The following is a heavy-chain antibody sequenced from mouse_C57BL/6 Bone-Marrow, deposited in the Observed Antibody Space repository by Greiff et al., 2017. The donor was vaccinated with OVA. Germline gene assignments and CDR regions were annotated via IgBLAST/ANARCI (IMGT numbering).Heavy chain of an antibody. Sequence: QVQLQQSGAELVKPGASVKLSCKASGYTFTEYTIHWVKQRSGQGLEWIGWFYPGSGSIKYNEKFKDKATLTADKSSSTVYIELSRLTSEDSAVYFCARHGGDSGYYAMDYWGQGTSVTVSS. J-gene: IGHJ4*01. CDR1: GYTFTEYT. D-gene: IGHD3-1*01. V-gene: IGHV1-62-2*01. CDR3: ARHGGDSGYYAMDY. CDR2: FYPGSGSI.